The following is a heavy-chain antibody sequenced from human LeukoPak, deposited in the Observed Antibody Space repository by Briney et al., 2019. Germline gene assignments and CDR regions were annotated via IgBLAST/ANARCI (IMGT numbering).Heavy chain of an antibody. CDR1: GGTFSSYS. CDR2: IIPILGIA. V-gene: IGHV1-69*04. J-gene: IGHJ4*02. CDR3: ARDVGLYSSVEQFDY. Sequence: GASVKVSCKASGGTFSSYSISWVRQAPGQGLEWMGRIIPILGIANYAQKFQGRVTITADKSTSTAYMELSSLRSEDTAVYYCARDVGLYSSVEQFDYWGQGTLVTVSS. D-gene: IGHD6-25*01.